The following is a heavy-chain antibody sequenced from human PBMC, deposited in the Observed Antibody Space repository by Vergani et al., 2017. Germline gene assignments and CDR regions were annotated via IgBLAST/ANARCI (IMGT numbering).Heavy chain of an antibody. CDR2: IIPILGIA. J-gene: IGHJ4*02. V-gene: IGHV1-69*04. CDR3: ARDPSVAGTGQVDD. Sequence: QVQLVQSGAEVKKPGSSVKVSCKASGGTFSSYAISWVRQAPGQGLEWMGRIIPILGIANYAQKFPGRVTITADKSTSTAYMELSSLRSEDTAVYYCARDPSVAGTGQVDDWGQGTLVTVSS. D-gene: IGHD6-19*01. CDR1: GGTFSSYA.